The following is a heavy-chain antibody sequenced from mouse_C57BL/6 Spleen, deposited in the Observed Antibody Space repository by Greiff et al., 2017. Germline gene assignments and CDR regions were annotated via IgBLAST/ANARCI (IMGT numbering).Heavy chain of an antibody. D-gene: IGHD2-14*01. Sequence: DVKLVESGGDLVKPGGSLKLSCAASGFTFSSYGMSWVRQTPDKRLEWVATISSGGSYTYYPDSVKGRFTISRDNAKNTLYLQMSSLKSEDTAMYYCERGEVLFAMDYWGQGTSVTVSS. V-gene: IGHV5-6*02. J-gene: IGHJ4*01. CDR1: GFTFSSYG. CDR2: ISSGGSYT. CDR3: ERGEVLFAMDY.